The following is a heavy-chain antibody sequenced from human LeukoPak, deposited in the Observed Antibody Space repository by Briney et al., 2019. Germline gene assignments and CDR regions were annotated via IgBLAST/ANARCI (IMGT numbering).Heavy chain of an antibody. CDR2: ISGSGGNT. J-gene: IGHJ4*02. Sequence: GGSLRLSCAASGFTFSSYAMSWVRQAPGKGLEWVSGISGSGGNTYYADSVKGRFTTSRDNSNNTLYLQMNSLRAEDTAVYYCARDQGIFDYWGQGTLVTVSS. CDR3: ARDQGIFDY. V-gene: IGHV3-23*01. CDR1: GFTFSSYA.